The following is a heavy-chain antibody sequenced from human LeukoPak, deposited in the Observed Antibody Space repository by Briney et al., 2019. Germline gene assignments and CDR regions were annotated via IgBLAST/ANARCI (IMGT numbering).Heavy chain of an antibody. CDR1: GFTVSSNY. CDR2: ISGSGGST. J-gene: IGHJ6*02. D-gene: IGHD6-13*01. Sequence: PGGSLRLSCAASGFTVSSNYMSWVRQAPGKGLEWVSAISGSGGSTYYADSVKGRFTISRDNSKNTLYLQMNSLRAEDTAVYYCAKGVTGYSSSWSSYYYYCMDVWGQGTTVTVSS. CDR3: AKGVTGYSSSWSSYYYYCMDV. V-gene: IGHV3-23*01.